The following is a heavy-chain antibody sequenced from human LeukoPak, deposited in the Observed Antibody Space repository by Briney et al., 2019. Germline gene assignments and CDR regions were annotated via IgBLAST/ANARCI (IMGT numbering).Heavy chain of an antibody. Sequence: GGSLRLSCAASGFTFSSYSMNWVRQAPGKGLEWVSSISSSSSYIYYADSVKGRFTVSRDNAKNSLYLQMNSLRAEDTAVYYCARVAVAGPAKDYWGQGTLVTVSS. CDR1: GFTFSSYS. V-gene: IGHV3-21*01. CDR3: ARVAVAGPAKDY. CDR2: ISSSSSYI. J-gene: IGHJ4*02. D-gene: IGHD6-19*01.